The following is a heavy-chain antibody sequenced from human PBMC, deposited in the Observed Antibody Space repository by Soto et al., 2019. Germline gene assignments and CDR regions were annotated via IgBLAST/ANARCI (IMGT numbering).Heavy chain of an antibody. CDR2: INPVSGAT. CDR3: ARDPILYAGIGYDFDY. CDR1: GYTFTGYY. Sequence: QVQLVQSGAEVKKPGASVKVSCKASGYTFTGYYMHWVRQAPGQGLEWMGWINPVSGATKYAQKFQGWVTMTRDTPISIVSLELRRLPSDDTALDYCARDPILYAGIGYDFDYWGQGTLVTVSS. D-gene: IGHD3-22*01. J-gene: IGHJ4*02. V-gene: IGHV1-2*04.